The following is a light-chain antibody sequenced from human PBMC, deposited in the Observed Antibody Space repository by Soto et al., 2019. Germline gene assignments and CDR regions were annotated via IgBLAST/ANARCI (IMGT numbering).Light chain of an antibody. V-gene: IGKV1-5*01. CDR3: QQYNSYSGIT. CDR2: DAS. J-gene: IGKJ5*01. CDR1: QSISSW. Sequence: DIQMTQSPSTLSASVGDRVTITCRVSQSISSWLAWYQQKPGKAPKLLIYDASSLESGVPSRFSGSGSGTEFTLTISSLQPDDFATYYCQQYNSYSGITFGQGTRLEIK.